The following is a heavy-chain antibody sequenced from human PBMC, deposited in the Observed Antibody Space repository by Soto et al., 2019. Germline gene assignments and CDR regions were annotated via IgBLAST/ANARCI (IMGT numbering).Heavy chain of an antibody. J-gene: IGHJ6*02. Sequence: QVQLVQSGAEVKKPGSSVKVSCKASGGTFSSYAISWVRQAPGQGLEWMGGIIPIFGTANYAQKFQVRVTIPADESTSTAYMELSSLRSEDTAVYYCAVGREYRISSYYYYDGMAVWGQGTTVTVSS. D-gene: IGHD6-6*01. CDR3: AVGREYRISSYYYYDGMAV. V-gene: IGHV1-69*01. CDR1: GGTFSSYA. CDR2: IIPIFGTA.